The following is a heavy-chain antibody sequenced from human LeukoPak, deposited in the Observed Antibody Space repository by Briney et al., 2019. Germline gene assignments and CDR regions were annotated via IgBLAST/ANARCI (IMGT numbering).Heavy chain of an antibody. CDR1: GFTFSNYG. CDR2: IKQDGSEK. V-gene: IGHV3-7*04. Sequence: GGSLRLSCAASGFTFSNYGMSWVRQAPGKGLEWVASIKQDGSEKFYVDSVKGRFTISRDNAKNSLYLQMNSLRAEDTAVYYCARGGGLDVWGQGATVTVSS. J-gene: IGHJ6*02. CDR3: ARGGGLDV.